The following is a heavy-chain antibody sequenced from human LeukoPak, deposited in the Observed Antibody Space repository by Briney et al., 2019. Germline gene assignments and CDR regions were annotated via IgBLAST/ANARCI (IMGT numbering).Heavy chain of an antibody. CDR1: GFTFSSYS. CDR2: ISSSSSTI. J-gene: IGHJ4*02. Sequence: PGGSLRLSCAASGFTFSSYSMNWVRQAPGKGLEWVSYISSSSSTIYYADSVKGRFTISRDNAKNSLYLQMNSLRAEDTAVYYCARKNYGGNSPLDYWGQGTLVTVSS. D-gene: IGHD4-23*01. V-gene: IGHV3-48*01. CDR3: ARKNYGGNSPLDY.